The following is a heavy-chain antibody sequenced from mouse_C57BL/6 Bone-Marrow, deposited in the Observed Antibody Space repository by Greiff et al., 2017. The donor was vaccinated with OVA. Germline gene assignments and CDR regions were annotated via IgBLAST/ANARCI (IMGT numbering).Heavy chain of an antibody. CDR3: ARRGYYGSKFAY. CDR2: IDPSDSYT. V-gene: IGHV1-50*01. J-gene: IGHJ3*01. CDR1: GYTFTSYW. D-gene: IGHD1-1*01. Sequence: QVHVKQSGAELVKPGASVKLSCKASGYTFTSYWMQWVKQRPGQGLEWIGEIDPSDSYTNYNQKFKGKATLTVDTSSSTAYMQLSSLTSEDSAVYYCARRGYYGSKFAYWGQGTLVTVSA.